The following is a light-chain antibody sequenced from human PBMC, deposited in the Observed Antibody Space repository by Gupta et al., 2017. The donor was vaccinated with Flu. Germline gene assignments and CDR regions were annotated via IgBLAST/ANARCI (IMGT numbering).Light chain of an antibody. V-gene: IGLV1-47*01. CDR1: SSNIGSNY. Sequence: RVTISRSGSSSNIGSNYVYWYQQLPGTAPKLLIYRNNQRPSGVPDRFSGSKSGTSASLAISGLRAEDEADYYCAAWDDSRSGVVFGGGTKLTVL. CDR3: AAWDDSRSGVV. CDR2: RNN. J-gene: IGLJ2*01.